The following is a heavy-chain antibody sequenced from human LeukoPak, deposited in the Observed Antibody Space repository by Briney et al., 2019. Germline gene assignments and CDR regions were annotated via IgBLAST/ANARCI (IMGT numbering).Heavy chain of an antibody. D-gene: IGHD3-10*01. Sequence: GGSLRLSCAASGFTVSSNYMSWVRQAPGKGLEWVSVIYSGGSTYYADSVKGRFTISRGNSKNTLYLQMNSLRAEDTAVYYCARFPGSESAFDPWGQGTLVTVSS. CDR3: ARFPGSESAFDP. V-gene: IGHV3-53*01. J-gene: IGHJ5*02. CDR2: IYSGGST. CDR1: GFTVSSNY.